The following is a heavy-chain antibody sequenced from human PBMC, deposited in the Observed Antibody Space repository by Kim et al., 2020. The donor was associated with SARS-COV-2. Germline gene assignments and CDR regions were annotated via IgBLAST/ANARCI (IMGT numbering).Heavy chain of an antibody. CDR3: AKGEYDIFTGYYDY. J-gene: IGHJ4*02. D-gene: IGHD3-9*01. CDR1: GFTFSSYD. V-gene: IGHV3-23*01. Sequence: GGSLRLSCAASGFTFSSYDMNWVRQAPGKGLEWVSAISGSGGSIYYADSVNGRFTISRDNSKNTVHLQMNSLRAEDTALSHCAKGEYDIFTGYYDYWGQG. CDR2: ISGSGGSI.